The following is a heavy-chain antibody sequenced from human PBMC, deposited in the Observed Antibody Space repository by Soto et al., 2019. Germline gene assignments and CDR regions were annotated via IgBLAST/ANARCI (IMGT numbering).Heavy chain of an antibody. D-gene: IGHD3-10*01. CDR2: INVYNGNT. V-gene: IGHV1-18*01. CDR1: GYTFTNYG. CDR3: ARGVGSGSYYNQYNWFDP. J-gene: IGHJ5*02. Sequence: EASVKVSCKASGYTFTNYGISWVRQAPGQGLKWMGWINVYNGNTKYTQKVQGRVTMTTDTSTSTAYMELRSLRSDDTAVYYCARGVGSGSYYNQYNWFDPWGQGTLVTVSS.